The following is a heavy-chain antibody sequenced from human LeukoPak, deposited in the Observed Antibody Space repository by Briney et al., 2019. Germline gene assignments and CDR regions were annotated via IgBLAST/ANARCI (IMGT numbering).Heavy chain of an antibody. V-gene: IGHV1-2*02. D-gene: IGHD2-21*01. CDR2: INPNSGGT. Sequence: ASVKVSCKASGYTFTGHYMHWVRQAPGQGLEWMGWINPNSGGTNYAQKFQGRVTMTRDTSISTAYMELSRLSSDDTAVYYCAIGSAHIVVVIATDYYMDVWGKGTTVTVSS. CDR1: GYTFTGHY. J-gene: IGHJ6*03. CDR3: AIGSAHIVVVIATDYYMDV.